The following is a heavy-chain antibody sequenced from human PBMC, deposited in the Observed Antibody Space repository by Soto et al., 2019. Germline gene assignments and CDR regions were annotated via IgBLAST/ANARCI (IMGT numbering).Heavy chain of an antibody. J-gene: IGHJ6*02. V-gene: IGHV3-23*01. CDR2: ISGSGSPT. CDR3: ARDMSGGTYNYYYGMDV. CDR1: RFTFSSYA. Sequence: GGSLRLSCAASRFTFSSYAMTWVRQAPGRGLEWVSAISGSGSPTYYADSVKGRFTISRDNSKNTLYLQMNSLRADDTAVYYCARDMSGGTYNYYYGMDVWGQGTTVTVSS. D-gene: IGHD1-26*01.